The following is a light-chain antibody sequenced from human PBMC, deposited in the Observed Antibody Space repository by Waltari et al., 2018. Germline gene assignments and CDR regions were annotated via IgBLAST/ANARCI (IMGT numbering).Light chain of an antibody. Sequence: EIVLTQSPGTLSLSVGERATLACRASQYVDSIYFGWYQAKPGQTPRLLIYGTSTRASGIPDRFSGSGSGTDFTLTISRLEPEDFGVYYCQHYDNSPRMYTFGQGTKLEIK. V-gene: IGKV3-20*01. CDR2: GTS. CDR1: QYVDSIY. CDR3: QHYDNSPRMYT. J-gene: IGKJ2*01.